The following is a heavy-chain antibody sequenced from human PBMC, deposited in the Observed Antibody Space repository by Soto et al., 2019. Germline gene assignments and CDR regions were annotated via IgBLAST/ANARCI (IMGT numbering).Heavy chain of an antibody. CDR2: IYWDDSK. CDR3: AKKGGGDYILGY. V-gene: IGHV2-5*02. D-gene: IGHD4-17*01. CDR1: GFSLSTNGVG. Sequence: QITLKESGLTLVKPTQTLTLTCTFSGFSLSTNGVGVGWIRQPPGKALECLALIYWDDSKEYSPSLKSRLPITKDTSRTQVVLTMTNMDPVDTATYSWAKKGGGDYILGYWGQGTLVTVSS. J-gene: IGHJ4*02.